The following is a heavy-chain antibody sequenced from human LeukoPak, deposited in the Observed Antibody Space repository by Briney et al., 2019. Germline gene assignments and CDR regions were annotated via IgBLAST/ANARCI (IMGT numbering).Heavy chain of an antibody. J-gene: IGHJ4*02. CDR3: ARHTTDRPNLIDH. CDR2: INYDGTST. V-gene: IGHV3-74*01. D-gene: IGHD6-6*01. Sequence: GGSLRLPCAASGFTFSSKTYWMHWVRQAPGKGLVWVSRINYDGTSTNYADSVKGRFTISRDNARDTLYLQMNSLRAEDTAVYYCARHTTDRPNLIDHWGQGTLVTVSS. CDR1: GFTFSSKTYW.